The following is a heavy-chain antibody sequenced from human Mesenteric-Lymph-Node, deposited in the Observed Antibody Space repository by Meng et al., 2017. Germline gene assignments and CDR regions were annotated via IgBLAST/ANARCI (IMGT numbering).Heavy chain of an antibody. D-gene: IGHD1-26*01. CDR2: IYHNGNT. V-gene: IGHV4-59*01. CDR1: GASIRSYY. CDR3: AAYGLLGGALDF. J-gene: IGHJ3*01. Sequence: SETLSLTCSVSGASIRSYYWSWLRQSPGKGLEWIGYIYHNGNTKYNPSLKSRVTISVDTSRKRFSLEMTSVSAEDTAVYYCAAYGLLGGALDFWGQGTMVTVSS.